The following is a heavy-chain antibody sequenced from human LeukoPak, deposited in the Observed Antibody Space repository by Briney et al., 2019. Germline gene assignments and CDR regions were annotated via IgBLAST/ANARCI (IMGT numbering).Heavy chain of an antibody. Sequence: GGSLRLSCAASGFTFSSYGMHWVRKAPGKGLEWVAVIWNDGTNKYYVDSVKGRFPIPRDNSEKTLHLQMNSLRAEDTAVYYCARDLRQYYYDNSGYYRGRNYYYGMDVWGQGTTVTVSS. V-gene: IGHV3-33*01. CDR3: ARDLRQYYYDNSGYYRGRNYYYGMDV. J-gene: IGHJ6*02. CDR1: GFTFSSYG. CDR2: IWNDGTNK. D-gene: IGHD3-22*01.